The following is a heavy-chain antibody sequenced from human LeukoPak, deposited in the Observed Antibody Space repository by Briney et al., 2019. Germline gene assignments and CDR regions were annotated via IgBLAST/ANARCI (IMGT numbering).Heavy chain of an antibody. D-gene: IGHD1-26*01. CDR2: ISGSGGST. CDR3: AKDGGWELGFGNDAFDI. CDR1: GFTFSSYA. J-gene: IGHJ3*02. V-gene: IGHV3-23*01. Sequence: GGSLRLSCAAPGFTFSSYAMSWVRQAPGKGLEWVSAISGSGGSTYYADSVKGRFTISRDNSKNTLYLQMNSLRAEDTAVYYCAKDGGWELGFGNDAFDIWGQGTMVTVSS.